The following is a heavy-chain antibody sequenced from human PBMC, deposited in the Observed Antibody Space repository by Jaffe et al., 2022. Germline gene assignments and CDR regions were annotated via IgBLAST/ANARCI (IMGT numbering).Heavy chain of an antibody. CDR3: AKDANGWLRGNFDY. V-gene: IGHV3-9*01. CDR2: ISWNSGSI. Sequence: EVQLVESGGGLVQPGRSLRLSCAASGFTFDDYAMHWVRQAPGKGLEWVSGISWNSGSIGYADSVKGRFTISRDNAKNSLYLQMNSLRAEDTALYYCAKDANGWLRGNFDYWGQGTLVTVSS. D-gene: IGHD6-19*01. CDR1: GFTFDDYA. J-gene: IGHJ4*02.